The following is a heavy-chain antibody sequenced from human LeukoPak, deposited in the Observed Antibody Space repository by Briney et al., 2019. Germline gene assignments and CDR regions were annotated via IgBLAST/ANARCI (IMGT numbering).Heavy chain of an antibody. V-gene: IGHV3-21*01. CDR2: ISGSNSYI. CDR3: ARDPYSNYEDY. Sequence: GGSLRLSCAASGFTFNSYSMNWVRQAPGKGLEWVSSISGSNSYIYYADSMKGRFTISRDNAKNSLYLQMNSLRAEDTAVYYCARDPYSNYEDYWGQGTLVTVSS. J-gene: IGHJ4*02. D-gene: IGHD6-13*01. CDR1: GFTFNSYS.